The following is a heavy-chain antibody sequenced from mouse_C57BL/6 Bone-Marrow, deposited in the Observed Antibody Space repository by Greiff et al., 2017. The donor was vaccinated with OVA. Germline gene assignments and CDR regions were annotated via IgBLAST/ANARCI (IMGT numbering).Heavy chain of an antibody. D-gene: IGHD1-1*01. CDR1: GYTFTSYW. J-gene: IGHJ2*01. Sequence: VQLQQPGAELVKPGASVKMSCKASGYTFTSYWLTWVKQRPGQGLEWIGDLYPGSGSTTYNEKFKSKATLTVATSSSTAYMQLSSLTSEDSAVYYCARSWDYYGSSYFDYWGQGTTLTVSS. CDR3: ARSWDYYGSSYFDY. CDR2: LYPGSGST. V-gene: IGHV1-55*01.